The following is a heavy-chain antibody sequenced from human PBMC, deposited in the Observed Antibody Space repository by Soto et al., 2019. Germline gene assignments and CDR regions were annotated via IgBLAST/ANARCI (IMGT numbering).Heavy chain of an antibody. CDR1: GFTVSSNY. D-gene: IGHD3-22*01. V-gene: IGHV3-66*01. CDR3: ATDPRYYNSSCYQRDYAFDI. J-gene: IGHJ3*02. Sequence: EVQLVESGGGLVQPGGSLRLSCAASGFTVSSNYMSWVRQAAGKGLEWVSVIYSGGSTYYADSVKSRFTISRDNSKNTLYLQMNHLRAEDSAVYYCATDPRYYNSSCYQRDYAFDIWGQGTMVTLSS. CDR2: IYSGGST.